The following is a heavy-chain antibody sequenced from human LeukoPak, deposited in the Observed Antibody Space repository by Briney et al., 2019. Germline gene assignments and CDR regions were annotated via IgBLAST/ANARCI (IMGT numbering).Heavy chain of an antibody. V-gene: IGHV4-61*01. Sequence: SETLSLTCTVSGGSFSSGSYYWSWIRQPPGKGLEWIGYIYYSGSTNYNPSLKSRVTISVDTSKNQFSLKLSSVTAVDTAVYYCARWAYYGGKIDYWGQGTLVTVSS. CDR2: IYYSGST. D-gene: IGHD4-23*01. J-gene: IGHJ4*02. CDR1: GGSFSSGSYY. CDR3: ARWAYYGGKIDY.